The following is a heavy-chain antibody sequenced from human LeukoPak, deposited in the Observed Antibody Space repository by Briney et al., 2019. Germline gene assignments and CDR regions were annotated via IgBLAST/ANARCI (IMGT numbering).Heavy chain of an antibody. V-gene: IGHV3-21*01. J-gene: IGHJ4*02. Sequence: GGSLRLSCAASGFTFSSYSMNWVRQDPGKGLEWVSSISSSSSYIYYADSVKGRFTISRDNAKNSLYLQMNSLRAEDTAVYYCARDYSSGWYSYDYWGQGTLVTVSS. CDR3: ARDYSSGWYSYDY. CDR2: ISSSSSYI. D-gene: IGHD6-19*01. CDR1: GFTFSSYS.